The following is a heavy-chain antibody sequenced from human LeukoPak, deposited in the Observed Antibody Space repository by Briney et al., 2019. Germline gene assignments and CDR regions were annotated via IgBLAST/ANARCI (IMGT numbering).Heavy chain of an antibody. Sequence: NPGGSLRLSCVASGFTFSDYYMSWIRQAPGKGLEWVSYISSSGSTIYYADSVKGRFTISRDNAKNSLYLQMNSLRAEDTAVYYCARDTPRGYSFYFDIWGQGTMVTVSS. CDR1: GFTFSDYY. CDR2: ISSSGSTI. V-gene: IGHV3-11*01. J-gene: IGHJ3*02. CDR3: ARDTPRGYSFYFDI. D-gene: IGHD2-21*01.